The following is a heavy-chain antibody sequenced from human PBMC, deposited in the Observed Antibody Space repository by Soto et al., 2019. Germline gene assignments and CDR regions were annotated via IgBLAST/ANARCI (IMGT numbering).Heavy chain of an antibody. CDR1: GFSLITGVG. CDR2: IFWDKND. CDR3: TQIYGSGSWGWYFHS. J-gene: IGHJ4*02. D-gene: IGHD1-26*01. V-gene: IGHV2-5*02. Sequence: QITLKESGPSLVRPTETLTLTCTFSGFSLITGVGVGWVRQPPGKALEWLAVIFWDKNDYYRPSLQTRVTISKYTSQDQARLTLPNMDPEDSATYFCTQIYGSGSWGWYFHSWGQGTLVTVSS.